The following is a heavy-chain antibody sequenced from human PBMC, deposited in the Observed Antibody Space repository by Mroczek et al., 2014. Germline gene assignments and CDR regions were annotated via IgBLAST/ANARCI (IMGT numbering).Heavy chain of an antibody. Sequence: LQESGGRAWYSLAGPSRLSCAASGFTFDDYAMHWVRQAPGKGLEWVSGISWNSGSIGYADSVKGRFTISRDNAKNSLYLQMNSLRAEDTALYYCAKDKGGQWLVNFDYWGQGTLVTVSS. CDR2: ISWNSGSI. CDR1: GFTFDDYA. D-gene: IGHD6-19*01. J-gene: IGHJ4*02. V-gene: IGHV3-9*01. CDR3: AKDKGGQWLVNFDY.